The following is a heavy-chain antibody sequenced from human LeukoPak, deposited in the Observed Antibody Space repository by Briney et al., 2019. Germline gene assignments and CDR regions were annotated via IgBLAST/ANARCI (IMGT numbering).Heavy chain of an antibody. CDR3: ARGRELLDY. Sequence: GRSLRLSCAASGFTFSDYYMTWISQAPGKGLEWVSYITTGSSSYTNYADSVKGRFTISRDNAKNSLYLQMNSLRAEDTGVYYCARGRELLDYWGQGTLVTVSS. D-gene: IGHD2-15*01. CDR2: ITTGSSSYT. V-gene: IGHV3-11*06. J-gene: IGHJ4*02. CDR1: GFTFSDYY.